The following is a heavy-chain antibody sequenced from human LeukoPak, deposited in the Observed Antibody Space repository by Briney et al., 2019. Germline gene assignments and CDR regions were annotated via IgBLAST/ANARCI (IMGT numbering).Heavy chain of an antibody. CDR3: ARGERAMATRKAGFDY. CDR1: GYDFANSW. D-gene: IGHD5-24*01. CDR2: IYPRDSDT. J-gene: IGHJ4*02. V-gene: IGHV5-51*01. Sequence: GESLKISCTASGYDFANSWIGWVRQMPGKGLEWMGIIYPRDSDTIYSPSFQGQVTISADKSIRTACLQRSSLTASDTAIYYCARGERAMATRKAGFDYWGQGTLVTVSS.